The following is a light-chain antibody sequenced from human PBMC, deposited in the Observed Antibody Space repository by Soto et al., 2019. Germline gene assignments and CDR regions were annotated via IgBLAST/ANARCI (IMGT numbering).Light chain of an antibody. J-gene: IGKJ1*01. V-gene: IGKV3-20*01. CDR1: QSVRSNY. CDR2: AAS. Sequence: EIVLTQSPGTLTLSPGERATLSCRASQSVRSNYLAWYQQGPGQAPRLLIFAASSRATGIPDRFSGSGSVTDFTLTISRLEPEDFAVYYCQQYSTSPWTFGQGTKVDIK. CDR3: QQYSTSPWT.